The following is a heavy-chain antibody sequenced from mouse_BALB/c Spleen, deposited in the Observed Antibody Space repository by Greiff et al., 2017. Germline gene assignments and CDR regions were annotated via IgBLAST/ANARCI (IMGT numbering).Heavy chain of an antibody. Sequence: VQLQESGAELVRPGTSVKISCKASGYTFTNYWLGWVKQRPGHGLEWIGDIYPGGGYTNYNEKFKGKATLTADTSSSTAYMQLSSLTSEDSAVYFCARKYGNYAYFDYWGQGTTLTVSS. V-gene: IGHV1-63*02. CDR3: ARKYGNYAYFDY. D-gene: IGHD2-10*02. CDR2: IYPGGGYT. J-gene: IGHJ2*01. CDR1: GYTFTNYW.